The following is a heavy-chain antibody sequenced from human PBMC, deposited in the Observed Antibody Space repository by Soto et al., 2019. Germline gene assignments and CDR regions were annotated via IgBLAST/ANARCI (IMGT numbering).Heavy chain of an antibody. V-gene: IGHV1-69*08. CDR3: AREALSAFDI. CDR2: FIPILNKA. CDR1: GGTFSTYT. J-gene: IGHJ3*02. Sequence: SVKVSCKASGGTFSTYTITWVRQAPGQGLEWMGRFIPILNKANYAQNFQGRVTITADKSTSTAYMQLSSLRSQDTAVYYCAREALSAFDIWGQGTMVTVSS.